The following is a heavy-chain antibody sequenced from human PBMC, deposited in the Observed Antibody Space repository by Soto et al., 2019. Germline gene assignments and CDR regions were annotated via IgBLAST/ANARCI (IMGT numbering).Heavy chain of an antibody. D-gene: IGHD4-17*01. CDR3: ATSVVLRLTTVTTGDAFDI. Sequence: SETLSLTCTVSGGSISSGDYYWSWIRQPPGKGLEWIGYIYYSGSTYYNPSLKSRVTISVDTSKNQFSLKLSSVTAADTAVYYCATSVVLRLTTVTTGDAFDIWGQGTMVTVSS. CDR1: GGSISSGDYY. V-gene: IGHV4-30-4*01. J-gene: IGHJ3*02. CDR2: IYYSGST.